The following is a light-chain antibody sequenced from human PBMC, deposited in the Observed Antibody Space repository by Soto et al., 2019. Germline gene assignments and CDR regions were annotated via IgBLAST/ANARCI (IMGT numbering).Light chain of an antibody. CDR1: SSDVGNYNY. CDR3: TSFSTGSSYVI. V-gene: IGLV2-14*01. Sequence: QSALTQPASVSGSPGQSITISCTGTSSDVGNYNYVSWYQETPGKAPRLIIYQVTNRPSGVSNRFSGSKSGNTASLTISGLQADDDADYSCTSFSTGSSYVIFGGGTKVTVL. J-gene: IGLJ2*01. CDR2: QVT.